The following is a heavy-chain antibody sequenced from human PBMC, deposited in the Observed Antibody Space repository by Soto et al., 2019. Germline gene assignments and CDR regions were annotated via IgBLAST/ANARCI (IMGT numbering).Heavy chain of an antibody. V-gene: IGHV3-7*01. CDR3: ARVGVAAPIDP. J-gene: IGHJ5*02. D-gene: IGHD6-6*01. CDR1: GFSFSDYS. Sequence: EVQLVESGGGLVQPGGSLRLSCAASGFSFSDYSMTWVRQAPGKGLEWVADIKHDGSEKHYLDSVKGRFTISRDDARNSLYLQISSLRAEDTPVYYFARVGVAAPIDPWGQGTLITVSP. CDR2: IKHDGSEK.